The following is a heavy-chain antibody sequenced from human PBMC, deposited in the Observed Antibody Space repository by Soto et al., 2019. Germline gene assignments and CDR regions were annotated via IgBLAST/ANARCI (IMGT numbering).Heavy chain of an antibody. D-gene: IGHD2-2*01. CDR3: AKGRCNSSSCPRSYGVDI. CDR1: GFTFSGYG. CDR2: ISYDDGINK. V-gene: IGHV3-30*18. J-gene: IGHJ6*02. Sequence: QVQLVESGGGVVQPGRSLRLSCAASGFTFSGYGMHWVRQAPGKGLEWVAAISYDDGINKFYTDSVKGPFTISRDNSKKTMYLQMSSLRAEDTAVYYCAKGRCNSSSCPRSYGVDIWGQVTTVTVSS.